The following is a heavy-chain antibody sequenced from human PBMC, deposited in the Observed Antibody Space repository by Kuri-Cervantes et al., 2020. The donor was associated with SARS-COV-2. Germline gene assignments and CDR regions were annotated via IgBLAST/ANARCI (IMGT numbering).Heavy chain of an antibody. CDR3: ARTDSPPLNWFDP. D-gene: IGHD2-21*01. V-gene: IGHV4-59*01. CDR2: IYYSGST. Sequence: GSLRLSCTVSGGPISSYYWSWIRQPPGKGLEWIGYIYYSGSTNYNPSLKSRVTISVDTSKNQFSLKLSSVTAADTAVYYCARTDSPPLNWFDPWGQGTLVTVSS. CDR1: GGPISSYY. J-gene: IGHJ5*02.